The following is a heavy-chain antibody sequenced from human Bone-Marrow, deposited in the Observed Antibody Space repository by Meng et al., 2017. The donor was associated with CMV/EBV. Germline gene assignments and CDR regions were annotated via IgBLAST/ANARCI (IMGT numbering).Heavy chain of an antibody. CDR3: ARAALYSPFDY. V-gene: IGHV3-21*01. CDR2: ISSSSSYI. J-gene: IGHJ4*02. Sequence: GESLKISCAASGFTFSDYSMNWVRQAPGKGLEGVSTISSSSSYIYYAVSVKGRFTISRDNAKNSLYLQMDSLRAEDTAVYYCARAALYSPFDYWGQGTLVTVSS. CDR1: GFTFSDYS. D-gene: IGHD2-15*01.